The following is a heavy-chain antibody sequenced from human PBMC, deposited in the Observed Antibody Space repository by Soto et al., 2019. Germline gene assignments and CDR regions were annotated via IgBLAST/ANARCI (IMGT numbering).Heavy chain of an antibody. D-gene: IGHD3-22*01. CDR3: ARQSYDSSDYFDY. Sequence: PSETLSLTCTVSGDSISRNTYYWGWIRQPPGNGLEWIGSISYSGSTNYNPSLNSRVNMSVDTSRIHFSLKLISVTAADTAVYYCARQSYDSSDYFDYWGQGTLVTVSS. J-gene: IGHJ4*02. CDR1: GDSISRNTYY. CDR2: ISYSGST. V-gene: IGHV4-39*01.